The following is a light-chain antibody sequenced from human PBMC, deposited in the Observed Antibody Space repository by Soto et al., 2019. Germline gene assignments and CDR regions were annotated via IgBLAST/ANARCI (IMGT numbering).Light chain of an antibody. CDR1: QSISNR. CDR2: KAS. J-gene: IGKJ1*01. Sequence: DIQMTQFPSTLSASVGDRVTITCRASQSISNRLAWFQQKSGEAPNLLIHKASSLESGVPSRFSGSGSGTEFTLTISSLQPDDFAPYYCQQYNTSSWTFGQGTKV. V-gene: IGKV1-5*03. CDR3: QQYNTSSWT.